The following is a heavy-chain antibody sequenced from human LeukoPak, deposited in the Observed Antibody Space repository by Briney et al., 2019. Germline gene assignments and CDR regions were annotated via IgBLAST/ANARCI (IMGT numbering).Heavy chain of an antibody. Sequence: GASVKVSCKASGYTFTTYYMHWVRQAPGQGLEWMGIIDPSDGGTTYAQKFQGRVTMTRDTSTSTVYMELSSLRSDDTAVYYCARDRTPRGFLEWLPNDAFDIWGQGTMVTVSS. CDR2: IDPSDGGT. V-gene: IGHV1-46*01. D-gene: IGHD3-3*01. CDR1: GYTFTTYY. CDR3: ARDRTPRGFLEWLPNDAFDI. J-gene: IGHJ3*02.